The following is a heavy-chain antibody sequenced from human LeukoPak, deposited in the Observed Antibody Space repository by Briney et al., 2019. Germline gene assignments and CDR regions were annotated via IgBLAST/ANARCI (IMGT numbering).Heavy chain of an antibody. CDR2: INTNTGNP. CDR1: GYTFTSYA. D-gene: IGHD4-17*01. J-gene: IGHJ6*03. Sequence: ASVKVSCKASGYTFTSYAMNWVRQAPGQGLEWMGWINTNTGNPTYAQGFTGRFVFSLDTSVGTAYLQISSLKAEDTAVYYCARYGSPIHYYYMDVWGKGTTVTVSS. CDR3: ARYGSPIHYYYMDV. V-gene: IGHV7-4-1*02.